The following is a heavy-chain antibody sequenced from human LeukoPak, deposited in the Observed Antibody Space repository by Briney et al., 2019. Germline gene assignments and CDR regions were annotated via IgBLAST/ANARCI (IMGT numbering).Heavy chain of an antibody. CDR2: MKSNNGHT. D-gene: IGHD2-15*01. Sequence: ASVKVSCKASGYTFTSFDFNWVRQATGQGLEWMGWMKSNNGHTGYAQKFQGRVTMTRDTSISTAYMELSSLTFEDTAVYYCARAGEVVAATVGWFDPWGQGTLVTVSS. J-gene: IGHJ5*02. CDR1: GYTFTSFD. V-gene: IGHV1-8*01. CDR3: ARAGEVVAATVGWFDP.